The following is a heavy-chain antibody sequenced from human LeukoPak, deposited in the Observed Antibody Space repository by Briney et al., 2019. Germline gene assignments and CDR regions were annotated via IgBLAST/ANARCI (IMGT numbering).Heavy chain of an antibody. CDR1: GGSISSYY. CDR2: IYYSGST. J-gene: IGHJ4*02. V-gene: IGHV4-59*08. Sequence: SETLSLTCTVSGGSISSYYWSWIRQPPGKGLEWIGYIYYSGSTNYNPSLKSRVTISVDTSKNQFSLKLSSVTAADTAVYYCARHQADFWSGHPRPYLDYWGQGTLVTVSS. D-gene: IGHD3-3*01. CDR3: ARHQADFWSGHPRPYLDY.